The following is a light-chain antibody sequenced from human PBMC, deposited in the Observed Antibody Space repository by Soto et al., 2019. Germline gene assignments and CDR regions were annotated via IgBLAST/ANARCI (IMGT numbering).Light chain of an antibody. CDR3: QQYYSFPPT. V-gene: IGKV1-27*01. CDR1: QAINNY. CDR2: AAS. Sequence: DIQMTQSPSSLSASVGDRVTITCRASQAINNYVAWYQQKPGQSPQLLMYAASTLQSGVPSRFSGSGSGTDFTLTISCLQSEDFATYYCQQYYSFPPTFGQGTRLEIK. J-gene: IGKJ5*01.